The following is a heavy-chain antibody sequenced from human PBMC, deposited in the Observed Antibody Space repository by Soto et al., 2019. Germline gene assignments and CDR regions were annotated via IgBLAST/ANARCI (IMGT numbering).Heavy chain of an antibody. CDR1: GFTFSSYG. Sequence: QVQLVESGGGVVQPGRSLRVSCAASGFTFSSYGMHWVRQAPGTGLEWVAVISYDGSNKYYADSVKGRFTISRDNSENTLYLQMNSLTAEDMAVYYCAKPQDSSVWPYYYYYGMDVWGQGTMVTVSS. J-gene: IGHJ6*02. CDR2: ISYDGSNK. V-gene: IGHV3-30*18. D-gene: IGHD3-22*01. CDR3: AKPQDSSVWPYYYYYGMDV.